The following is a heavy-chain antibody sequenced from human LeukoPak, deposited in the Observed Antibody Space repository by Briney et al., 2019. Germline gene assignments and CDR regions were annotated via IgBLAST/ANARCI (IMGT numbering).Heavy chain of an antibody. J-gene: IGHJ4*02. Sequence: GRSLRLSCAASGFTFSSYAMHWVRQAPGKGLEWVAVISYDGSNKYYADSVKGRFTISRDNSKNTLYLQMNSLRAEDTAVYYCARSPRITIFGVVIIPLDYWGQGTLVTVSS. CDR3: ARSPRITIFGVVIIPLDY. CDR2: ISYDGSNK. V-gene: IGHV3-30-3*01. D-gene: IGHD3-3*01. CDR1: GFTFSSYA.